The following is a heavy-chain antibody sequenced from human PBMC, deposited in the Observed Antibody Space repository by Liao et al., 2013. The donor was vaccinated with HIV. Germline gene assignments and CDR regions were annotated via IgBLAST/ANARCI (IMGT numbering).Heavy chain of an antibody. V-gene: IGHV4-61*02. Sequence: QVQLQESGPGLVKPSQTLSLTCTVSGASISSGTYFWSWVRQPAGKGLEWIGRIHTSGSTNYNPSLKSRVTISLDTSKNQISLKLSSVTAADTAVYYCARKGVGIDAFDIWGQGTVVTVSS. CDR1: GASISSGTYF. CDR3: ARKGVGIDAFDI. D-gene: IGHD3-10*01. J-gene: IGHJ3*02. CDR2: IHTSGST.